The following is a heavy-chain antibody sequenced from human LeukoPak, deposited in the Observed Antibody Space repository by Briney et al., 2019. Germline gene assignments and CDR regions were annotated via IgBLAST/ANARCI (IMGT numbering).Heavy chain of an antibody. CDR1: GFTFSSYG. J-gene: IGHJ4*02. V-gene: IGHV3-30*02. D-gene: IGHD6-13*01. CDR3: ARVQLAAAGTRIFDY. CDR2: IRYDGSNK. Sequence: GGSLRLSCAASGFTFSSYGMHWVRQAPGKGLEWVAFIRYDGSNKYYADSVKGRFTISRDNSKNTLYLQMNSLRAEDTAVYYCARVQLAAAGTRIFDYWGQGTLVTVSS.